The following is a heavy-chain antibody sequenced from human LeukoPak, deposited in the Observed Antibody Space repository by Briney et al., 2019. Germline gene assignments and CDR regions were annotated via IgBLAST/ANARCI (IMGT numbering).Heavy chain of an antibody. J-gene: IGHJ4*02. D-gene: IGHD6-19*01. Sequence: GGSLRLSCTASGFTFSSYWMDWVRQAPGKGLEWVSTISSSGSRTYYVDSVKGRFTVSRDNSNNTVYLQMNSLRAEDTAVYYCAKDRGGSGWYFDYWGQGTLVTVSS. V-gene: IGHV3-23*01. CDR2: ISSSGSRT. CDR3: AKDRGGSGWYFDY. CDR1: GFTFSSYW.